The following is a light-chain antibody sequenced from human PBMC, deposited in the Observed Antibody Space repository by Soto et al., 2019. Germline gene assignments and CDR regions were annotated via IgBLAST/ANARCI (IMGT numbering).Light chain of an antibody. Sequence: SSELTQPPSVSVAPGQTASISRGGDHIETTGVHWYQRKPGQAPILVVYDDIDRPSGIPDRSSGSNSGNTDTLTISRVEAGDEADYYCEGWDTYTLCGVFGAVTMLNVL. CDR2: DDI. V-gene: IGLV3-21*02. J-gene: IGLJ3*02. CDR3: EGWDTYTLCGV. CDR1: HIETTG.